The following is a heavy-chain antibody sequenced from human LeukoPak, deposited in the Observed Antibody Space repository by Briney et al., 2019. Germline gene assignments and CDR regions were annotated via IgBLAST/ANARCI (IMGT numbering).Heavy chain of an antibody. J-gene: IGHJ4*02. D-gene: IGHD1-26*01. Sequence: SETLSLTCTVSGGSVSSGGYSWSWIRQPPGKGLEWIGYIYHSGSTYYNPSLKSRVTISVDRSKNQFSLKLSSVTAADTAVYYCAREWREGLDYWGQGTLVTVSS. CDR2: IYHSGST. CDR1: GGSVSSGGYS. V-gene: IGHV4-30-2*01. CDR3: AREWREGLDY.